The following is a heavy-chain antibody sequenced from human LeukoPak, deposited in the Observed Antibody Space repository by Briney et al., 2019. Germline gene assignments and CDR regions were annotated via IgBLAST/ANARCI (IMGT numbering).Heavy chain of an antibody. CDR2: ISGSGGST. CDR1: GFTFSSYA. CDR3: AREPSEGTFDI. J-gene: IGHJ3*02. D-gene: IGHD3-10*01. V-gene: IGHV3-23*01. Sequence: GGSLRLSCAASGFTFSSYAMSWVRQAPGKGLEWVSTISGSGGSTYYTDSVKGRFTISRDNSKNTLYLQMNSLRAEDTAVYYCAREPSEGTFDIWGQGTMVTVSS.